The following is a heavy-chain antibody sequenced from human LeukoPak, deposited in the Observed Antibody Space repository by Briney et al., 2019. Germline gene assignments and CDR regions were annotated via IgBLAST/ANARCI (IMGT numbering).Heavy chain of an antibody. Sequence: GGSLRLSCAASGFTFSSYSMNWVRQAPGKGLKWVSYISSSSSTIYYADSVKGRFTISRDNAKNSLYLQMNSLRAEDTALYYCAKNWGSFSWYFDLWGRGTLVTVSS. J-gene: IGHJ2*01. CDR1: GFTFSSYS. V-gene: IGHV3-48*04. CDR3: AKNWGSFSWYFDL. CDR2: ISSSSSTI. D-gene: IGHD2/OR15-2a*01.